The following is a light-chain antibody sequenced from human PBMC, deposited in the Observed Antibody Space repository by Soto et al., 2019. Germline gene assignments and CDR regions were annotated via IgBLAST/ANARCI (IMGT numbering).Light chain of an antibody. CDR1: QSISSW. CDR3: QHYKMYSPWT. J-gene: IGKJ1*01. CDR2: DVS. V-gene: IGKV1-5*01. Sequence: DIQMTQSPSTLSASVGDRVTITCRASQSISSWLARYQQRPGKAPKLLIYDVSSLQSGVPSRFSGSGSGTEFTLTISSLQPDDFATYYCQHYKMYSPWTFGQGTKVDIK.